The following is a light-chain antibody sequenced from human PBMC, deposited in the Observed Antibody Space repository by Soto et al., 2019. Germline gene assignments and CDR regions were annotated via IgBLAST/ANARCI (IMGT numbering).Light chain of an antibody. J-gene: IGLJ1*01. Sequence: QSVLTQPPSVSGSPGQRVTISCTWISSNIGAGYDVHWYQQLPGTAPKLLIYANSNRPSGVPDRFSGSKSGTSASLAITGLQAEDEADYYCQSYDSTLSGYVFGTGTKVTVL. CDR3: QSYDSTLSGYV. V-gene: IGLV1-40*01. CDR1: SSNIGAGYD. CDR2: ANS.